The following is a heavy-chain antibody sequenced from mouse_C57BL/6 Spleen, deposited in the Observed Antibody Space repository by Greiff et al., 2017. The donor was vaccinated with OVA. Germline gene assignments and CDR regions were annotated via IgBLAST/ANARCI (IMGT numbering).Heavy chain of an antibody. CDR3: ARGGWDALYYFDY. J-gene: IGHJ2*01. CDR1: GYTFTSYW. V-gene: IGHV1-64*01. CDR2: IHPNSGST. D-gene: IGHD4-1*01. Sequence: VQLQQPGAELVKPGASVKLSCKASGYTFTSYWMHWVKQRPGQGLEWIGMIHPNSGSTNYNEQFKSKATLTVDKSSSTSYMQLSKLTTVDTAVYDSARGGWDALYYFDYWGQGTTLTVSS.